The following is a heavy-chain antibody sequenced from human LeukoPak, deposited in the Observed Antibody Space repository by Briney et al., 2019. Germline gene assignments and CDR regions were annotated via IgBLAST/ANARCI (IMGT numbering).Heavy chain of an antibody. D-gene: IGHD6-19*01. Sequence: SETLSLTCTVSGGSISGSSYYWGWIRQPPGKGLEWIGSIYYSGSTYYNPSLKSRVTISVDTSKNQFSLKLSPVTAAGTAVYYCARHLSSGWSDYWGQGTLVTVS. J-gene: IGHJ4*02. CDR3: ARHLSSGWSDY. V-gene: IGHV4-39*01. CDR2: IYYSGST. CDR1: GGSISGSSYY.